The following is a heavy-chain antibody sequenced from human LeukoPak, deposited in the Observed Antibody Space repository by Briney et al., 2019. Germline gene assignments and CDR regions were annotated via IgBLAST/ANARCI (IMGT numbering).Heavy chain of an antibody. CDR3: ARGIAVAGNYYMDV. Sequence: SETLSLTCAVYGGSFSGYYWSWIRQPPGKGLEWIGEINHSGSTNYNPSLKSRVTISVDTSKNQFSLKVSSVTAADTAVYYCARGIAVAGNYYMDVWGKGTTVTISS. D-gene: IGHD6-19*01. CDR2: INHSGST. V-gene: IGHV4-34*01. J-gene: IGHJ6*03. CDR1: GGSFSGYY.